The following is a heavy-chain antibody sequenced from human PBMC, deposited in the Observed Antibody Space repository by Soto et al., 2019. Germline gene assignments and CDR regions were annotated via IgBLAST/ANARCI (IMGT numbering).Heavy chain of an antibody. J-gene: IGHJ6*02. V-gene: IGHV1-69*13. CDR1: GGTFSSYA. Sequence: SVKVSCKASGGTFSSYAISWVRQAPGQGLEWMGGIIPIFGTANYAQKFQGRVTITADESTSTAYMELSSLRSEDTAVYYCAGGGRAATPATYYYYGMDVWGRGPTVTVSS. CDR2: IIPIFGTA. D-gene: IGHD1-26*01. CDR3: AGGGRAATPATYYYYGMDV.